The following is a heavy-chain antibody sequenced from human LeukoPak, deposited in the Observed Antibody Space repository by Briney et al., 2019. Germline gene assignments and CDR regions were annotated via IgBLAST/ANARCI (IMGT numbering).Heavy chain of an antibody. CDR2: ISSSSSYI. V-gene: IGHV3-21*01. J-gene: IGHJ6*02. D-gene: IGHD3-22*01. CDR3: ARDRYDSSGYRPLYYYGMDV. Sequence: GGSLRLSCAASGFTFSSYSMNWVRQAPGKGLEWVSSISSSSSYIYYADSVKGRFTISRDNAKNSLYLQMNSLRAEDTAVYYCARDRYDSSGYRPLYYYGMDVWGQGTTVTVSS. CDR1: GFTFSSYS.